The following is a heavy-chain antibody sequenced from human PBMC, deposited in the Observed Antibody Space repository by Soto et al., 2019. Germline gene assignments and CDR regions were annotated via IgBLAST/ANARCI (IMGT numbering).Heavy chain of an antibody. D-gene: IGHD3-16*01. V-gene: IGHV4-59*08. CDR3: ARPPHYADHLRYSYYGMDV. CDR1: GASITSYY. Sequence: SATLSLTCTASGASITSYYWSWIRQPPGKGLEWIGYIYYSGSTDYNPSLKSRVTISVDTSKNQFPLRLSSVPAADTAVYYSARPPHYADHLRYSYYGMDVWGQGTTVTVSS. J-gene: IGHJ6*01. CDR2: IYYSGST.